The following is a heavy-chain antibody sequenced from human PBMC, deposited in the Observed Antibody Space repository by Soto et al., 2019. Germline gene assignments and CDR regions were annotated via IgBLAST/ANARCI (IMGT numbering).Heavy chain of an antibody. CDR1: GGSFSGYY. D-gene: IGHD4-17*01. CDR3: ARGGSYYGDYHEFEYYYCVMDV. V-gene: IGHV4-34*01. J-gene: IGHJ6*02. Sequence: PSETLSLTCAVYGGSFSGYYWSWIRQPPGKGLEWIGEINHSGSTNYNPSLKSRVTISVDTSKNQFSLKLSSVTAADTAVYYCARGGSYYGDYHEFEYYYCVMDVWGQGTTVTVSS. CDR2: INHSGST.